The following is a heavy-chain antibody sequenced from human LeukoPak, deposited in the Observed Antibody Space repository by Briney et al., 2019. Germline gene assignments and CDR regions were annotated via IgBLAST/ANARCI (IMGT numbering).Heavy chain of an antibody. V-gene: IGHV4-59*01. CDR2: IYYSGST. Sequence: SETLSLTCTVSGDSISSYYWSWIRQPPGKGLERIGYIYYSGSTNYNPSLQSRVTISVDTSRNQFSLNLTSVTAADTAVYYCATSYYNYDRWDYWGQGILVTVSS. CDR1: GDSISSYY. CDR3: ATSYYNYDRWDY. D-gene: IGHD3-16*01. J-gene: IGHJ4*02.